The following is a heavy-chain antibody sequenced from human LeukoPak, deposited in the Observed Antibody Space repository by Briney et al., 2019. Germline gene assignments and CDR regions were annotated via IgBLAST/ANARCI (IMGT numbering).Heavy chain of an antibody. J-gene: IGHJ3*02. CDR1: GYTFTNYY. V-gene: IGHV1-2*06. D-gene: IGHD4-23*01. Sequence: ASVKVSCKASGYTFTNYYIHWVRQAPGQGLEWMGRINPNNGGTNYAQKFQGSVTMARDTSISTAYMEQSGLTSDDTAIYYCAITVVENAFDIWGQGTMVIVSS. CDR2: INPNNGGT. CDR3: AITVVENAFDI.